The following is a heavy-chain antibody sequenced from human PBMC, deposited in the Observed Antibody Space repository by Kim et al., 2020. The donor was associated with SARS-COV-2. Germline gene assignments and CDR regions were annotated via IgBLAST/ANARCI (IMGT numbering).Heavy chain of an antibody. V-gene: IGHV4-39*01. J-gene: IGHJ4*02. CDR3: ARIPTYGNPPYFDY. Sequence: NPSLKSRVPISVYTSKNQFCLKLSSVTAADTAVYCCARIPTYGNPPYFDYWGQGTLVTVSS. D-gene: IGHD4-4*01.